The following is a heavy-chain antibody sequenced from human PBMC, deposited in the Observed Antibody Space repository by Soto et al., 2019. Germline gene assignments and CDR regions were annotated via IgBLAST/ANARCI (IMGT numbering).Heavy chain of an antibody. CDR2: ISGYGDNT. Sequence: GGSLRLSCAASGFTFSNYAMSWVRQAPGKGLEWVSGISGYGDNTYYADSVKGRFTISRDNSKITLYLHMNSLRIEDTAVYYCSVIKRRDQYSTSGYWFDPWGPGTLVTVSS. V-gene: IGHV3-23*01. J-gene: IGHJ5*02. D-gene: IGHD4-4*01. CDR3: SVIKRRDQYSTSGYWFDP. CDR1: GFTFSNYA.